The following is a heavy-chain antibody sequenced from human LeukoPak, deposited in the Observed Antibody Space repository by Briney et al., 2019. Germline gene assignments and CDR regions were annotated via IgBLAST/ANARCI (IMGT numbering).Heavy chain of an antibody. V-gene: IGHV3-23*01. CDR2: ISGSGGRT. Sequence: GGSLRLSCAASGFTFDDYGMSWVRQAPGKGLEWVSAISGSGGRTYYADSVKGRFTISRDNAKNSLYLQMNSLRAEDTAVYYCARDPRLQSYFDYWGQGTLVTVSS. CDR1: GFTFDDYG. J-gene: IGHJ4*02. CDR3: ARDPRLQSYFDY. D-gene: IGHD4-11*01.